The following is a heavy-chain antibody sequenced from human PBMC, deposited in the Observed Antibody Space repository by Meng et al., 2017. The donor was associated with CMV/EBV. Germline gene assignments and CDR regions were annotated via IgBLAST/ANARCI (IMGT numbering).Heavy chain of an antibody. J-gene: IGHJ4*02. D-gene: IGHD6-6*01. V-gene: IGHV1-18*01. Sequence: DSVKVSCKASGYTFTSYGISWVRQAPGQGLEWMGWISAYNGNTNYAQKLQGRVTMTTDTSTSTAYMELRSLRSDDTAVYYCASSDGDSSSSILDYWGQGTLVTVSS. CDR1: GYTFTSYG. CDR2: ISAYNGNT. CDR3: ASSDGDSSSSILDY.